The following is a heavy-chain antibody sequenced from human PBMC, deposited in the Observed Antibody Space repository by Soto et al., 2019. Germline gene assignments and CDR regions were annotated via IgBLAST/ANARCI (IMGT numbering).Heavy chain of an antibody. CDR3: AREPRIFTRGGGYDYNWFDP. J-gene: IGHJ5*02. Sequence: ASVKVSCKASGGTFSSYAISWVRQAPGQGLEWMGRIIPILGIANYAQKFQGRVTITADKSTSTAYMELSSLRSEDTAVYYCAREPRIFTRGGGYDYNWFDPWGQGTLVTVSS. D-gene: IGHD5-12*01. CDR2: IIPILGIA. V-gene: IGHV1-69*04. CDR1: GGTFSSYA.